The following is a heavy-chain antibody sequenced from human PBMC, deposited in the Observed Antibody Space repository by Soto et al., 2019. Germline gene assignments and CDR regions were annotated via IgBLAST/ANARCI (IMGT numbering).Heavy chain of an antibody. D-gene: IGHD5-18*01. CDR1: GGSISSYY. Sequence: QVQLQESGPGLVKPSETLSLTCTVSGGSISSYYWSWIRQPPGKGLEWIGYIYYSGTTNYNPSLKPRISXXRXPXXNQPSLKLTAVTAAGTAVYYCARADTAMDYNWFDPGGQGTLVTVSS. CDR3: ARADTAMDYNWFDP. J-gene: IGHJ5*02. CDR2: IYYSGTT. V-gene: IGHV4-59*01.